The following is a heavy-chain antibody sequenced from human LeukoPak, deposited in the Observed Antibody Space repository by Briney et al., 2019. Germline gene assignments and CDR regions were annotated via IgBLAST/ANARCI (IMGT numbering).Heavy chain of an antibody. CDR3: ARRPDYGDYSAGVDY. V-gene: IGHV3-9*01. D-gene: IGHD4-17*01. Sequence: GGSLRLSCAASGFTFDDYAMHWVRQAPGKGLEWVSGISWNSGSIGYADSVKGRFTISRDNAKNSLYLQMNSLRAEDTAVYYCARRPDYGDYSAGVDYWGQGTLVTVSS. CDR1: GFTFDDYA. CDR2: ISWNSGSI. J-gene: IGHJ4*02.